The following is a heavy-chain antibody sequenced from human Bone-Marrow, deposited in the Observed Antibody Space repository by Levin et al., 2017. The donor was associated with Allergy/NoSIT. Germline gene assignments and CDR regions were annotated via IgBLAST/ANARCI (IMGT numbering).Heavy chain of an antibody. CDR3: ARGITGISHPYYFDY. CDR1: GYRFSNYW. J-gene: IGHJ4*02. CDR2: IYPGDSDT. D-gene: IGHD1-1*01. Sequence: GESLKISCKGSGYRFSNYWIAWVRQMPGKGLEWMGVIYPGDSDTRYSPSFKGHVTISADTSLSTAYLQWSSLKASDTAIYYCARGITGISHPYYFDYFGQGTLVTVSS. V-gene: IGHV5-51*01.